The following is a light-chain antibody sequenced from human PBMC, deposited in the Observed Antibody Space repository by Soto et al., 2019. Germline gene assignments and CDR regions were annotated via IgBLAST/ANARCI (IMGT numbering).Light chain of an antibody. J-gene: IGLJ3*02. CDR3: GSYVGSKSFV. V-gene: IGLV2-11*01. CDR1: SGDVGGYNF. Sequence: QSALTQPRSVSGSPGQSVTISCTGTSGDVGGYNFVSWYQQHPGKAPTLMIFDVSQRPSGVPDRFSGSKSGNTASLTISGLQAEDEADYYCGSYVGSKSFVFGGGTKLTVL. CDR2: DVS.